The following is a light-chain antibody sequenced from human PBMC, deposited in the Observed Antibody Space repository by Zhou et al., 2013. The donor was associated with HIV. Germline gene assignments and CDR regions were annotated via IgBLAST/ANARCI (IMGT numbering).Light chain of an antibody. CDR3: LQDYNYPLT. Sequence: DIQMTQSPSTLSASVGDRVTITCRASQSISSWLAWYQQKPGKAPKLLIYKASSLESGVPSRFSGSGSGTEFTLTISSLQPEDFATYYCLQDYNYPLTFGQGTKVEIK. CDR2: KAS. V-gene: IGKV1-5*03. J-gene: IGKJ1*01. CDR1: QSISSW.